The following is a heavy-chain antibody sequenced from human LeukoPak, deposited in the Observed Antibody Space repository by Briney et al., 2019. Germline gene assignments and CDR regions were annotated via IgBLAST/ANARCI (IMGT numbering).Heavy chain of an antibody. V-gene: IGHV1-69*04. CDR1: GGTFSSYA. Sequence: ASVKVSCKASGGTFSSYAISWVRQAPGQGLEWMGRIIPILGIANYAQKFQGRVTITADKSTSTAYMELSSLRSEDTAVYYCARVGSGSYFAIDYWGQGTLVTVSS. D-gene: IGHD3-10*01. CDR2: IIPILGIA. J-gene: IGHJ4*02. CDR3: ARVGSGSYFAIDY.